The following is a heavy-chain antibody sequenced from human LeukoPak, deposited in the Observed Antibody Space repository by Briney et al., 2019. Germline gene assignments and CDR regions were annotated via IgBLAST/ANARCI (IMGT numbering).Heavy chain of an antibody. D-gene: IGHD4/OR15-4a*01. CDR1: GYRFSTYW. CDR3: ARLLTTYFDF. V-gene: IGHV5-51*01. J-gene: IGHJ4*02. Sequence: GESLKISCKGSGYRFSTYWIAWVRQMPGKGLEYMGVIYPDDSDIIYSPSFQGQVTTSVDRSINTAYLQWTSLNVSDTAVYYCARLLTTYFDFWGQGALVTVS. CDR2: IYPDDSDI.